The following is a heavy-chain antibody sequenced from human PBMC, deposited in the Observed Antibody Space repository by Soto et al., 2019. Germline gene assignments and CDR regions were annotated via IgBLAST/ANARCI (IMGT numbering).Heavy chain of an antibody. CDR2: IIPIFGTA. J-gene: IGHJ5*02. D-gene: IGHD2-21*02. CDR3: ARAYCGGDCYSGGFWFDP. Sequence: SVKVSCKASGYSFTSYGITWVRQAPGQGLEWMGGIIPIFGTANYAQKFQGRVTITADESTSTVYMELSSLRSEDTAVFYCARAYCGGDCYSGGFWFDPWDQGSLVTVSS. CDR1: GYSFTSYG. V-gene: IGHV1-69*13.